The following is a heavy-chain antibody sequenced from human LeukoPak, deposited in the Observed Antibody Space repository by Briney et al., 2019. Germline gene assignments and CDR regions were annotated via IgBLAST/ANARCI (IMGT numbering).Heavy chain of an antibody. CDR2: ISYDGSNK. V-gene: IGHV3-30*04. CDR1: GFTFSSYA. D-gene: IGHD6-13*01. CDR3: ARVGVLSSSWLLY. J-gene: IGHJ4*02. Sequence: TGGSLRLSCAASGFTFSSYAMHWVRQAPGKGLEWVAVISYDGSNKYHADSVKGRFTISRDNSKNTLYLQMNSLRAEDTAVYYCARVGVLSSSWLLYWGQGTLVTVSS.